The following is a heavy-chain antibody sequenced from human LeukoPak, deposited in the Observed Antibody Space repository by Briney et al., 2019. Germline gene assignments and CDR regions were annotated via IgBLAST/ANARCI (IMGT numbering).Heavy chain of an antibody. J-gene: IGHJ4*02. CDR3: ARDSDGNFDY. V-gene: IGHV3-48*04. CDR1: GFAFSYYS. D-gene: IGHD1-26*01. Sequence: GGSLRLSCAASGFAFSYYSVNWVRQAPGKGLEWVSYISSSSTTIYYADSVRGRFTISRDNARNTLFLQMSGLRADDTAVYYCARDSDGNFDYWGQGTLVTVSS. CDR2: ISSSSTTI.